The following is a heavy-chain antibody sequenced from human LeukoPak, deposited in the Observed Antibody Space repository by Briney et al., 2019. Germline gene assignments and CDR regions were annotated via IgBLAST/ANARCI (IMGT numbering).Heavy chain of an antibody. CDR3: ARHSLPGTTPFDY. CDR1: GYTFISYY. CDR2: INPKTGST. J-gene: IGHJ4*02. Sequence: ASVKVSCKASGYTFISYYVHWVRQVPGQGLEWMGIINPKTGSTTYPRKFQGRVTMTRDTSTSTVYMELSSLESEDTALYYCARHSLPGTTPFDYWGQGTLVTVS. V-gene: IGHV1-46*01. D-gene: IGHD1-1*01.